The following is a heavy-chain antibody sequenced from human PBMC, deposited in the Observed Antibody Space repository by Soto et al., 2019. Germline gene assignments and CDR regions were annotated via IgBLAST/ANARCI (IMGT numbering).Heavy chain of an antibody. CDR3: ARVQYSSGWYAFDY. V-gene: IGHV1-18*01. Sequence: GASVKVSCKASGYTFTSYSMCSVRHAPGQGLEWMGWISAYNGNTNYAQKLQGRVTMTTDTSTSTAYMELRSLRSDDTAVYYCARVQYSSGWYAFDYWGQGTLVTSPQ. CDR2: ISAYNGNT. D-gene: IGHD6-19*01. J-gene: IGHJ4*02. CDR1: GYTFTSYS.